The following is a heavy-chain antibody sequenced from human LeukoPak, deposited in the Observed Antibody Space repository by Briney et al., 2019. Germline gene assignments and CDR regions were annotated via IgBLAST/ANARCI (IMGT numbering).Heavy chain of an antibody. Sequence: GGSLRLSCAASGFTFSSHSMNWVRQAPGKGLEWVSYISSSSSTIYYADSVKGRFTISRDNAKNSLYLQMNSLRAEDTAVYYCARDFSDDSSGYYGELDYWGQGTLVTVSS. V-gene: IGHV3-48*01. CDR1: GFTFSSHS. J-gene: IGHJ4*02. CDR2: ISSSSSTI. CDR3: ARDFSDDSSGYYGELDY. D-gene: IGHD3-22*01.